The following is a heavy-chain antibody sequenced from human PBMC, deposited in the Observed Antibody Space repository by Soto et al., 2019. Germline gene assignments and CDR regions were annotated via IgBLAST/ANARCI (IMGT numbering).Heavy chain of an antibody. Sequence: QVQLVESGGGVVQPGRSLRLSCAASGFTFSSYAMHWVRQAPGKGLAWVAVISYDGSNKYYADSVKGRFTISRDNSKNRLYLHMNSLRAEDTAVYYCARAYEGDYFDYWGQGTLFTVSS. D-gene: IGHD3-16*01. CDR2: ISYDGSNK. CDR1: GFTFSSYA. J-gene: IGHJ4*02. CDR3: ARAYEGDYFDY. V-gene: IGHV3-30-3*01.